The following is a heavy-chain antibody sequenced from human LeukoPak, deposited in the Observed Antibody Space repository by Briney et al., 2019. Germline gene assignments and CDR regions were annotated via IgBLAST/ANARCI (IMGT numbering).Heavy chain of an antibody. Sequence: GGSLRLSCAASGFTFSSYSMNWVRQAPGKGLEWVSYISSSSSTIYYADSVKGRFTISRDNAKNSLYLQMNSLRDEDTAVYYCARLTGYYDSSGYLDYWGQGTLVTVSS. V-gene: IGHV3-48*02. CDR1: GFTFSSYS. D-gene: IGHD3-22*01. CDR3: ARLTGYYDSSGYLDY. J-gene: IGHJ4*02. CDR2: ISSSSSTI.